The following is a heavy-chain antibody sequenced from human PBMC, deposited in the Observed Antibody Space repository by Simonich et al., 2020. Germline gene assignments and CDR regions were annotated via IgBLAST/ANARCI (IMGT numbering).Heavy chain of an antibody. CDR2: INPNSCGT. V-gene: IGHV1-2*06. J-gene: IGHJ6*02. CDR1: GYTFTVYY. Sequence: GAEVKNPGASVKVSCQASGYTFTVYYIHWVRPSPGQGLEWMGRINPNSCGTNYAQKFQGRVTMTRDTSISTAYMELSRLRSDDTAVYYCARVPGIYYYYGMDVWGQGTTVTVSS. CDR3: ARVPGIYYYYGMDV. D-gene: IGHD3-10*01.